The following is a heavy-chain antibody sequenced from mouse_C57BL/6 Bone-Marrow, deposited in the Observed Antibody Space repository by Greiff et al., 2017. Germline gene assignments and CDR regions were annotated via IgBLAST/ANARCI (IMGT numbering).Heavy chain of an antibody. J-gene: IGHJ2*01. CDR3: GRGNAYDYDNY. CDR1: GYTFTSYW. D-gene: IGHD2-4*01. Sequence: QVQLQQPGAELVMPGASVKLSCKASGYTFTSYWMHWVKQRPGQGLEWIGEIDPSDSYTNYNHKFKGKSTLTVDKSSSTAYMQLSSLTSEDSAVYYYGRGNAYDYDNYWGQGTTLTVSS. V-gene: IGHV1-69*01. CDR2: IDPSDSYT.